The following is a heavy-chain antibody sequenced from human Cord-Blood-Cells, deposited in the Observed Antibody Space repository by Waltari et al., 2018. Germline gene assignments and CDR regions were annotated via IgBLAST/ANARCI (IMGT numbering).Heavy chain of an antibody. CDR2: ISYDGSNK. CDR1: GFTFSSYA. J-gene: IGHJ4*02. V-gene: IGHV3-30-3*01. CDR3: ARDPGDLKSFDY. Sequence: QVQLVESGGGVVQPGRSLRLSCAASGFTFSSYAMHWVRQAPGKGLEWVAVISYDGSNKYYADSVKGRFTISRDNSKNTLYLQMNSLRAEDTAVYYCARDPGDLKSFDYWGQGTLVTVSS. D-gene: IGHD7-27*01.